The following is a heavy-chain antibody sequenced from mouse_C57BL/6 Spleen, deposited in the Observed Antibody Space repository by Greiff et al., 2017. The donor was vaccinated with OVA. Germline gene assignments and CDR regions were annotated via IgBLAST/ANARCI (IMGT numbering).Heavy chain of an antibody. Sequence: QVQLQQPGAELVRPGTSVKLSCKASGYTFTSYWMHWVKQRPGQGLEWIGVIDPSDSYTNYNQKFKGKATLTVDTSSRTAYMQLSSLTSEDSAVYYCARDAWFSYWGQGTLVTVSA. CDR1: GYTFTSYW. V-gene: IGHV1-59*01. CDR3: ARDAWFSY. CDR2: IDPSDSYT. J-gene: IGHJ3*01.